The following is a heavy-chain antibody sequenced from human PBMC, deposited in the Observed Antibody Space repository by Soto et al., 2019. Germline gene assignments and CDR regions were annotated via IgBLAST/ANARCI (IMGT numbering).Heavy chain of an antibody. Sequence: QVQLQESGPGLVKPSETLSLTCTVSGGSISSYYWSWIRQPPGKGLEWIGYIYYSGSTNYNPSLKSRVTISVDTSKNQFSLKLSSVTAADTAVYYCARDLAYYDILTGYFPGAFDIWGQGTMVTVSS. CDR3: ARDLAYYDILTGYFPGAFDI. D-gene: IGHD3-9*01. CDR1: GGSISSYY. CDR2: IYYSGST. J-gene: IGHJ3*02. V-gene: IGHV4-59*01.